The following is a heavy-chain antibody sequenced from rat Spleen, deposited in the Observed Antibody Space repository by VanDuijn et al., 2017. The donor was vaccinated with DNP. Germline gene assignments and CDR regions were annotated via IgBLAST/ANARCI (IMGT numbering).Heavy chain of an antibody. CDR1: GFTFSNYD. Sequence: EVQLVESGGGLVQPGRSLKLSCAASGFTFSNYDMAWVRQAPTKGLEWVASINTGGGNTYYRDSVKGRFTISRDNAKNTQYLQMDSLRSEDTATYYCARHEDSSSYIYGFPYWGQGTLVTVFS. J-gene: IGHJ3*01. CDR2: INTGGGNT. D-gene: IGHD1-2*01. V-gene: IGHV5S13*01. CDR3: ARHEDSSSYIYGFPY.